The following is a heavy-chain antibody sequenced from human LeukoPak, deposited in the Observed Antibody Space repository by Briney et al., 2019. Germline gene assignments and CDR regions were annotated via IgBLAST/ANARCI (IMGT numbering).Heavy chain of an antibody. CDR1: GYTFTGYY. J-gene: IGHJ5*02. CDR3: ARSQVLAGFDP. V-gene: IGHV1-2*02. CDR2: INPNSGGT. D-gene: IGHD2-2*01. Sequence: ASVKVSCKASGYTFTGYYIHWVRQAPGQWLEWMGWINPNSGGTIYAQKFQGRVTMTRDTSISTAYMELSSLRSDDTAVYYCARSQVLAGFDPWGQGTLVTVSS.